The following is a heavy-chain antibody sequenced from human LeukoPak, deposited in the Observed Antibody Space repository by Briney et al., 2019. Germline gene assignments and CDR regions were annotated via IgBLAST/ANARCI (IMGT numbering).Heavy chain of an antibody. CDR2: IRSSSSTI. V-gene: IGHV3-48*01. CDR1: GFTFSSYS. J-gene: IGHJ4*02. D-gene: IGHD3-3*01. CDR3: ARGAWRGYDFWRGQIDY. Sequence: WGSLRLSCAASGFTFSSYSMNWVRQAPGKGLEWVSFIRSSSSTIYYADSVKGRFTISRDNAKNSLYLQMNSLRAEDTAVYYCARGAWRGYDFWRGQIDYWGQGTLVTVSS.